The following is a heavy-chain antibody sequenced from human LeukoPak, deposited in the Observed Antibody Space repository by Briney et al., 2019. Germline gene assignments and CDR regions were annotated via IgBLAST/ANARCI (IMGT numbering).Heavy chain of an antibody. Sequence: ASVKVSCKASGYTFTSYYMHWVRQAPGQGLEWMGIINPSGGSTSYAQKFQGRVTMTRDTSTRTVYMELSRLRSEDTVVYYCARDAIDAFDIWGQGTMVTVSS. J-gene: IGHJ3*02. CDR2: INPSGGST. V-gene: IGHV1-46*01. CDR1: GYTFTSYY. CDR3: ARDAIDAFDI.